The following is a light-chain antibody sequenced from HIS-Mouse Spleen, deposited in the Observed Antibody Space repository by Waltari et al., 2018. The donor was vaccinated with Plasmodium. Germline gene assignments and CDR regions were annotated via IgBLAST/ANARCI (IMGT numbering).Light chain of an antibody. J-gene: IGKJ5*01. V-gene: IGKV3-15*01. CDR3: QQYNNWPT. Sequence: EIVLTQSPATLSVSPGERATLSCRASQSVSSNLAWYQQKPAQAPRLMIDGASTRAAGIPARFSGSGSGTEFTLTSIKMQSDDFAVCYCQQYNNWPTFGQGTRLEIK. CDR1: QSVSSN. CDR2: GAS.